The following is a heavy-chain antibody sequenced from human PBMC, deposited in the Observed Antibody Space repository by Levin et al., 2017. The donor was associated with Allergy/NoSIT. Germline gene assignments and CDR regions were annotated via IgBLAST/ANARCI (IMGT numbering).Heavy chain of an antibody. CDR3: AKDSLADAFDI. CDR1: GFTFSSYG. V-gene: IGHV3-30*18. D-gene: IGHD5/OR15-5a*01. Sequence: GGSLRLSCAASGFTFSSYGMHWVRQAPGKGLEWVAVISYDGSNKYYADSVKGRFTISRDNSKNTLYLQMNSLRAEDTAVYYCAKDSLADAFDIWGQGTMVTVSS. CDR2: ISYDGSNK. J-gene: IGHJ3*02.